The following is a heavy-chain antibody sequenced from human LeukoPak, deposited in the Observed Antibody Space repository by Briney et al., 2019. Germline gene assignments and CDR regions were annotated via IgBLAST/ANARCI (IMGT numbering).Heavy chain of an antibody. CDR1: GFTFSTNS. J-gene: IGHJ4*02. Sequence: GGSLRLSCAASGFTFSTNSMNWVRQAPGKGLEWISYITSTSSAKYYADSVKGRFTISRDNAKNLLYLRMNSLRDEDTALYYCARDTNWGFDYWGQGTLVTVSS. V-gene: IGHV3-48*02. CDR3: ARDTNWGFDY. CDR2: ITSTSSAK. D-gene: IGHD7-27*01.